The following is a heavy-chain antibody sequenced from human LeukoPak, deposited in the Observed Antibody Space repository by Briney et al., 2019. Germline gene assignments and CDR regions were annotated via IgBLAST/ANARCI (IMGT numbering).Heavy chain of an antibody. CDR1: GFAFDDYA. CDR2: ISWDGGST. V-gene: IGHV3-43D*03. Sequence: GGSLRLSCAASGFAFDDYAMHWVRQAPGKGLEWVSLISWDGGSTYYADSVKGRFTISRDNSKNSLYLQMNSLRAEDTALYYCAKDSSSSWYYFDYWGQGTLVTVSS. CDR3: AKDSSSSWYYFDY. D-gene: IGHD6-13*01. J-gene: IGHJ4*02.